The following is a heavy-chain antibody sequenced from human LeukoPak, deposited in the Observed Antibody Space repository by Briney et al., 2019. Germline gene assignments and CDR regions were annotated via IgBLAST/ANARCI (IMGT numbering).Heavy chain of an antibody. Sequence: ASVKVSCKASGYIFDRYDINWVRQATGKGLEWMGWMNPRTGNTGYAQKFQGRVNMTSGTPMTTAYMELNSLKSEDTAVYYCVRARYSSAWFDSWGHGTVVIVSS. CDR3: VRARYSSAWFDS. CDR1: GYIFDRYD. V-gene: IGHV1-8*01. J-gene: IGHJ5*01. D-gene: IGHD6-25*01. CDR2: MNPRTGNT.